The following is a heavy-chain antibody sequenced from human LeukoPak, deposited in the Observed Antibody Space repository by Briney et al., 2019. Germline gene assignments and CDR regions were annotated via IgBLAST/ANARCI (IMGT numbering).Heavy chain of an antibody. CDR3: AMALDY. V-gene: IGHV3-23*01. J-gene: IGHJ4*02. Sequence: GGSLRLSCVASGFTFSNYLMNWVRQAPGRGLEWVSGISHSGSSIYYADSVKGRFTISRDNSKNTLYLQMDRLRVEDTAVYYCAMALDYWGQGTLVTVSS. CDR1: GFTFSNYL. CDR2: ISHSGSSI.